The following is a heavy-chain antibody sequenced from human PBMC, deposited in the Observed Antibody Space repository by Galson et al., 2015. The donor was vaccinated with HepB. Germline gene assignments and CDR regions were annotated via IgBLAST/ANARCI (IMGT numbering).Heavy chain of an antibody. Sequence: TLSLTCAVSGGSISSGAYSWSWIRQPPGKRLEWIGYIFHSGSTYYNPSLKSRVTISVDRSKNQFSLKLTSVTAAGTAMYYCAGEPPGQSGFDIWGQGTMVTVSS. CDR2: IFHSGST. CDR3: AGEPPGQSGFDI. D-gene: IGHD3-3*01. CDR1: GGSISSGAYS. J-gene: IGHJ3*02. V-gene: IGHV4-30-2*01.